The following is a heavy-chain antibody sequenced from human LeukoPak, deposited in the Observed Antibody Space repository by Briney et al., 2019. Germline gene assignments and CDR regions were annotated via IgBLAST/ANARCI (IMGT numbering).Heavy chain of an antibody. CDR1: GVSIRSSSYY. D-gene: IGHD3-10*01. CDR3: ARRYYGSGIPGY. V-gene: IGHV4-39*07. CDR2: IYYSGSA. J-gene: IGHJ4*02. Sequence: PSETLSLTCNVSGVSIRSSSYYWGWIRQPPGKGLEWIGSIYYSGSAYYNPSLKSRVTISVDTSKNQFSLKVRFVTAADTAVYYCARRYYGSGIPGYWGQGTLVTVSS.